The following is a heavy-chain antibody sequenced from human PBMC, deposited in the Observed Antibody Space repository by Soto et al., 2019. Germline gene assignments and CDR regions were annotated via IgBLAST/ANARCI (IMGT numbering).Heavy chain of an antibody. J-gene: IGHJ3*02. Sequence: SETLSLTCTVSGGSISSSTSYWGWIRQPPGKGLEWIGSINYSGSTYYNPSLKSRFTISIDTSKNQFSLKLSSVTAADTAVYYCARDSGGGGAFDIWGQGTMVTVSS. CDR2: INYSGST. V-gene: IGHV4-39*07. CDR1: GGSISSSTSY. D-gene: IGHD3-16*01. CDR3: ARDSGGGGAFDI.